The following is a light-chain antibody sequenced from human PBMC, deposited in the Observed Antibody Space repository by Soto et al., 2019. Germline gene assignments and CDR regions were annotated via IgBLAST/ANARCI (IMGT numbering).Light chain of an antibody. J-gene: IGKJ1*01. CDR1: QSISSY. CDR3: QQSYSTPRT. CDR2: AAS. V-gene: IGKV1-39*01. Sequence: DIQMTQSPSSLSASLGDRVTITCRASQSISSYLNWFQQKPGKAPKLLIYAASSLQSGVPSRFSGSGSGTAFTLTISSLQPEDFATYYCQQSYSTPRTFGQGTKVEIK.